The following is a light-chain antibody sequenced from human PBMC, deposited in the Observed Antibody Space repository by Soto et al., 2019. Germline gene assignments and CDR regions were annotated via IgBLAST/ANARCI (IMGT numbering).Light chain of an antibody. CDR2: KVS. Sequence: DVVMTQSPLSLPVTLGQPASISCRSGQSLVYSDGNTSLNWFQQRPGQSPRRLIYKVSNRDSGVPDRFSGSGEGTDFTLKISRVDADDVGVYYCMQATPWPPYFGGGTKVEI. CDR3: MQATPWPPY. V-gene: IGKV2-30*01. J-gene: IGKJ4*01. CDR1: QSLVYSDGNTS.